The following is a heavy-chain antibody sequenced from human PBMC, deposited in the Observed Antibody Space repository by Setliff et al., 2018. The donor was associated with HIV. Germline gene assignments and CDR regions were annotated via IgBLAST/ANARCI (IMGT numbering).Heavy chain of an antibody. CDR2: INTDSGTP. CDR3: ARDDYANTDLDF. J-gene: IGHJ4*02. CDR1: ADTFTNCL. V-gene: IGHV7-4-1*01. D-gene: IGHD4-17*01. Sequence: ASVKVSCKASADTFTNCLINWVRQAPGQGLEWMGWINTDSGTPMYAQGFTGRFVFSSDTSVRTAYLQSVVLKTEDTAVYFCARDDYANTDLDFWGPGTLVTVSS.